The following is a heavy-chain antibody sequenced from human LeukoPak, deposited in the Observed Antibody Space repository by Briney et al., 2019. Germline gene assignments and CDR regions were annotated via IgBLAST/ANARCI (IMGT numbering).Heavy chain of an antibody. J-gene: IGHJ3*02. D-gene: IGHD2-2*01. CDR2: ISAYNANT. Sequence: ASVKVSCKASGYTFTSYGISWVRQAPGQGLEWMGWISAYNANTNYAQKLQGRVTMTTDTSTSTAYMELRSLRSDDTAVYYCARDRGAYCSSTSCNPGAFDIWGQGTMVTVSS. V-gene: IGHV1-18*01. CDR1: GYTFTSYG. CDR3: ARDRGAYCSSTSCNPGAFDI.